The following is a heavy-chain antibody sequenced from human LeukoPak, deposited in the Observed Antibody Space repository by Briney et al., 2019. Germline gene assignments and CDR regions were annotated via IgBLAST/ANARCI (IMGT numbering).Heavy chain of an antibody. Sequence: GGPLRLSCAASGFTFSNYAMSWVRQAPGKGLVWVSRINTDGSSTSYADSVKGRFTISRDNAKNTLYLQMNSLRAEDTAVYYCARPIRGAYWYFDLWGRGTPVSVSS. CDR1: GFTFSNYA. CDR3: ARPIRGAYWYFDL. CDR2: INTDGSST. V-gene: IGHV3-74*01. D-gene: IGHD3-3*02. J-gene: IGHJ2*01.